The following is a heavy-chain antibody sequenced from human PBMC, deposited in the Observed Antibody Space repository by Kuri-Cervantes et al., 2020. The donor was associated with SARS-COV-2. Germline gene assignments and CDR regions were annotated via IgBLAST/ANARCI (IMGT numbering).Heavy chain of an antibody. Sequence: GESLKISCAASGFTFSSFAMNWVRQAPGKGLEWVSSISGSGVGTYYADSVKGRFTSSRDTSKNTVHLQMNSLRVEDTAVYYCARDEGYCTNDVCQSRDFDYWGQGTLVTVSS. J-gene: IGHJ4*02. CDR3: ARDEGYCTNDVCQSRDFDY. D-gene: IGHD2-8*01. V-gene: IGHV3-23*01. CDR1: GFTFSSFA. CDR2: ISGSGVGT.